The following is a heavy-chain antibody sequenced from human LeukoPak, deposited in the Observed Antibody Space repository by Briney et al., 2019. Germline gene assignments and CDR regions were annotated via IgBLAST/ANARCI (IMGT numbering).Heavy chain of an antibody. CDR2: ISYDGSNK. V-gene: IGHV3-30-3*01. J-gene: IGHJ4*02. CDR3: ARGRYYFGSGSYPQDY. CDR1: GFTFSSYA. D-gene: IGHD3-10*01. Sequence: GGSLRLSCAASGFTFSSYAMHWVRQAPGKGLEWLAVISYDGSNKYYADSVKGRFTISRDTSKNTLYLQMNSLRAEDTAVYYCARGRYYFGSGSYPQDYWGQGTLVTVSS.